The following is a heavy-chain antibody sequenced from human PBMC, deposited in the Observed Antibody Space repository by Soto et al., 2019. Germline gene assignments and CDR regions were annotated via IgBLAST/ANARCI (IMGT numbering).Heavy chain of an antibody. CDR2: ISGSGGST. CDR1: GFSFTTYA. D-gene: IGHD3-16*01. Sequence: EVQVLESGGGSVQPGGSLRLSCAASGFSFTTYAMTWVRQAPGKGLELVSAISGSGGSTYYADSVKGRFTISRDNSKNTLYLQMNSLRAEDTAVYYCAKQRGGVLDYWGQGTLVTVSS. J-gene: IGHJ4*02. V-gene: IGHV3-23*01. CDR3: AKQRGGVLDY.